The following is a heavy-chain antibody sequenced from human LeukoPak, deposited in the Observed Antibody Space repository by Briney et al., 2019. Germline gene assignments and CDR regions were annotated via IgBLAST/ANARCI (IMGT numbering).Heavy chain of an antibody. J-gene: IGHJ4*02. Sequence: SVKVSCKASGGIISTYGIAWVRQAPGQGLEYMGGIVPPFGRVNYAQKFQGRVTMTEDTSTDTAYMELSSLRSEDTAVYYCATTIVRYLNRPPPYWGQGTLVTVSS. CDR3: ATTIVRYLNRPPPY. V-gene: IGHV1-69*06. D-gene: IGHD3-9*01. CDR1: GGIISTYG. CDR2: IVPPFGRV.